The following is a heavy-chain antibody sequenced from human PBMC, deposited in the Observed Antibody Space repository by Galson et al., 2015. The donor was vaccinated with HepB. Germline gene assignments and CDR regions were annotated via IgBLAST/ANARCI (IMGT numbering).Heavy chain of an antibody. V-gene: IGHV3-30-3*01. J-gene: IGHJ3*02. CDR3: TTRWGSSSVVAFDI. Sequence: SLRLSCAAPGFTFSSYAMHWVRQAPGKGLEWVAVISYDGSNEYYADSVKGRFTISRDNSKNTLYLQMNSLKTEDTAVYYCTTRWGSSSVVAFDIWGQGTMVTVSS. CDR1: GFTFSSYA. D-gene: IGHD6-13*01. CDR2: ISYDGSNE.